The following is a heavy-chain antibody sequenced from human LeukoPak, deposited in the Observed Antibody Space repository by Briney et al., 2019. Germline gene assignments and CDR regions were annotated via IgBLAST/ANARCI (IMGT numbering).Heavy chain of an antibody. J-gene: IGHJ4*02. D-gene: IGHD3-22*01. CDR3: ARDRYYDSSGYDY. V-gene: IGHV1-3*01. CDR1: GYTFTSYA. Sequence: ASVKVSCKASGYTFTSYAMHWVRQAPGQRLEWMGWINAGNGNTKYSQKLQGRVTITRDTSASTAYMELSSLRSVDTAVYYCARDRYYDSSGYDYWGQGTLVTVSS. CDR2: INAGNGNT.